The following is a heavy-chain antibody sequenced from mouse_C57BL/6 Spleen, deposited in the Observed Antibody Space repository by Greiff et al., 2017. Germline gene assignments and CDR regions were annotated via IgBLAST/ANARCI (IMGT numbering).Heavy chain of an antibody. CDR3: ARNSNYVERYAMDY. CDR1: GYTFTDYY. Sequence: VQLQQSGPELVKPGASVKISCKASGYTFTDYYMNWVKQSHGKSLEWIGDINPNNGGTSYNQKFKGKATLTVDKSSSTAYMELRSLTSEDSAVXYCARNSNYVERYAMDYWGQGTSVTVSS. V-gene: IGHV1-26*01. J-gene: IGHJ4*01. CDR2: INPNNGGT. D-gene: IGHD2-5*01.